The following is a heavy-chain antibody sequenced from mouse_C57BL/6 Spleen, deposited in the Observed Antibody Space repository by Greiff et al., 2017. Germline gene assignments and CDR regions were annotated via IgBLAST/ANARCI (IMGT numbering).Heavy chain of an antibody. CDR1: GFSLTSYG. Sequence: VKLMESGPGLVQPSQSLSITCTVSGFSLTSYGVHWVRQSPGKGLEWLGVIWSGGSTDYNAAFISRLSISKDNSKSQFFFKKNSLQADDTAIYYGARPYYGSSSGAMDYWGQGTSVTVSS. D-gene: IGHD1-1*01. CDR2: IWSGGST. CDR3: ARPYYGSSSGAMDY. V-gene: IGHV2-2*01. J-gene: IGHJ4*01.